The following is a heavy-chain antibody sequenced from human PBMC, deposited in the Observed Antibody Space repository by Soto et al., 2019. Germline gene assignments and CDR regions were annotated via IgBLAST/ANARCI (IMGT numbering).Heavy chain of an antibody. D-gene: IGHD3-22*01. J-gene: IGHJ4*02. CDR1: GGSISSSSYY. CDR3: ARHAYYYDS. Sequence: SETLSLTCTVSGGSISSSSYYWGWIRQPPGKGLEWIGSIYYSGSTYYNPSLKSRVTISVDTSKNQFSLKLSSVAAADTAVYYCARHAYYYDSWGQGTLVTVSS. CDR2: IYYSGST. V-gene: IGHV4-39*01.